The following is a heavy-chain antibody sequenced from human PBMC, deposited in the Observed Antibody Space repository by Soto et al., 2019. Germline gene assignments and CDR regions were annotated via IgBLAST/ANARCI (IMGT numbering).Heavy chain of an antibody. CDR2: INHSGST. Sequence: QVQLHQWGAGLLKPSETLSLTCAVYGGSFSGYYWSWIRQPPGKGLEWIGEINHSGSTNYNPSLKSRVTISVDTSKNHFSLKLSSVTAADTAVYYCARAEPYDILTGYYNGYNWFDPWGQGTLVTVSS. CDR3: ARAEPYDILTGYYNGYNWFDP. CDR1: GGSFSGYY. V-gene: IGHV4-34*01. J-gene: IGHJ5*02. D-gene: IGHD3-9*01.